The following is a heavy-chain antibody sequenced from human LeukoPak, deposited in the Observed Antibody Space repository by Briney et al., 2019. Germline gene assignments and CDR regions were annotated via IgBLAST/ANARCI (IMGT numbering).Heavy chain of an antibody. J-gene: IGHJ4*02. Sequence: ASVKVSCKGSGYTFNSHGFSWVRQAPGQGLEWMGRINPNSGGTNYAQKFQGRVTMTRDTSISTAYMELSRLRSDDTAVYYCARPSLYYYDSSGDDYYFDYWGQGSLVTVSS. CDR3: ARPSLYYYDSSGDDYYFDY. CDR2: INPNSGGT. V-gene: IGHV1-2*06. CDR1: GYTFNSHG. D-gene: IGHD3-22*01.